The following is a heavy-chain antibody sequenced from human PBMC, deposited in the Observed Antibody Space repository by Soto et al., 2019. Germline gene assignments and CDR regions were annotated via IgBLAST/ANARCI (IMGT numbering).Heavy chain of an antibody. CDR3: ATIESGLVFAVVISAV. J-gene: IGHJ6*04. CDR2: IIPILGIA. V-gene: IGHV1-69*02. D-gene: IGHD3-3*01. CDR1: GGTFSSYT. Sequence: GASVKVSCKASGGTFSSYTISWVRQAPGQGLEWMGRIIPILGIANYAQKFQGRVTITADKSTSTAYMELSSLRSEDTAVYYCATIESGLVFAVVISAVWGKGTTVTVSS.